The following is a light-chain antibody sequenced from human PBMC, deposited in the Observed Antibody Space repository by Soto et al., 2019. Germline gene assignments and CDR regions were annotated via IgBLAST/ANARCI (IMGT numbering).Light chain of an antibody. V-gene: IGKV1-5*03. CDR2: KAS. CDR1: QTISSW. CDR3: QHYNSYSEP. J-gene: IGKJ1*01. Sequence: DIQMTQSPSTLSGSVGDRVTITCRASQTISSWLAWHQQKPGKAPKLLIYKASTLKSGVPSRFSGSGSGTELTLTISSLQPDDFATYYCQHYNSYSEPFGQGTKVDI.